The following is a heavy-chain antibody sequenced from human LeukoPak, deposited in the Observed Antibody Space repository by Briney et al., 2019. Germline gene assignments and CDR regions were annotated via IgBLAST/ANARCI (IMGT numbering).Heavy chain of an antibody. V-gene: IGHV3-48*03. CDR2: ISSSGSTI. CDR1: GFTFSSYE. J-gene: IGHJ4*02. D-gene: IGHD1-1*01. CDR3: ARWGGTRQYYFDY. Sequence: GGSLRLSCAASGFTFSSYEMNWVRQAPGKGLEWVSYISSSGSTIYYADSVKGRFTISRDDSKNTLYLQMNSLKSEDTAVYYCARWGGTRQYYFDYWGRGTLVTVSS.